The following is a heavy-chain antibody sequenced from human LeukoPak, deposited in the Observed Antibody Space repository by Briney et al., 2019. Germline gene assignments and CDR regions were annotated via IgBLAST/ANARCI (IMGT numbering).Heavy chain of an antibody. V-gene: IGHV3-23*01. CDR3: VRKVYYYMDV. CDR1: GVTLSRYA. CDR2: ISPSGDST. Sequence: GGSLRLSCAASGVTLSRYAVNWVRQAPGRGLEWVSYISPSGDSTVYAESVKGQFTISRGNSKNMLYLQMDSLRAEDTAIYYCVRKVYYYMDVWAKGTTVTVSS. J-gene: IGHJ6*03.